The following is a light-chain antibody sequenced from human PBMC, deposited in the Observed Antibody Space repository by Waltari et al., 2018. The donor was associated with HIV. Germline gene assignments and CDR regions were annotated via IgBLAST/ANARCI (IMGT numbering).Light chain of an antibody. J-gene: IGLJ2*01. CDR2: RDN. CDR1: SSNLGGNY. CDR3: ATWDATLSGRI. Sequence: QSVVTQPPSASGTPGQRVTISCSGSSSNLGGNYVYWYQQFPGTAPKLLIYRDNQRPSGVPDRFSGSKSGTSASLAISGLRSEDEGDYYCATWDATLSGRIFGGGTKLTVL. V-gene: IGLV1-47*01.